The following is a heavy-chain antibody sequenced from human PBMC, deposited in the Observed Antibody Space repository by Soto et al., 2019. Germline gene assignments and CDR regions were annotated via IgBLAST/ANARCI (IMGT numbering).Heavy chain of an antibody. CDR2: IIPIFGTA. CDR1: GGTFSSYA. CDR3: ARDRADTAMVSDY. Sequence: GASVKVSCKASGGTFSSYAISWVRQAPGQGLEWMGGIIPIFGTANYAQKFQGRVTITADESTSTAYMELSSLRSEDTAVYYCARDRADTAMVSDYWGQGTLVTGSS. J-gene: IGHJ4*02. D-gene: IGHD5-18*01. V-gene: IGHV1-69*13.